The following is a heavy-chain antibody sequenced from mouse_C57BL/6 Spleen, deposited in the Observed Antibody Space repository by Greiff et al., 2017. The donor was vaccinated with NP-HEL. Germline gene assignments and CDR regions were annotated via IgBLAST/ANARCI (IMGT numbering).Heavy chain of an antibody. V-gene: IGHV1-22*01. D-gene: IGHD1-2*01. CDR2: INPNNGGT. CDR1: GYTFTDYN. Sequence: EVQLQQSGPELVKPGASVKMSCKASGYTFTDYNMHWVKQSHGKSLEWIGYINPNNGGTSYNQKFKGKATLTVNKSSSTAYMELRSLTSEDAAVYYCARWGVLRPCDYWGQGTTLTVSS. CDR3: ARWGVLRPCDY. J-gene: IGHJ2*01.